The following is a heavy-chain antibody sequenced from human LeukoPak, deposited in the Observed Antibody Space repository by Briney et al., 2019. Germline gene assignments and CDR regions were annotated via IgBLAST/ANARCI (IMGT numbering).Heavy chain of an antibody. J-gene: IGHJ6*02. CDR1: GYTFTSYA. V-gene: IGHV7-4-1*04. D-gene: IGHD4-23*01. CDR2: INTNTGNP. Sequence: GASVKVSCKASGYTFTSYAMNWVRQAPGQGLEWMGWINTNTGNPTYAQGFTGRFVFSLDTSVSMAYLQISSLKAEGTAVYYCARDGTVVTTYYYYGMDVWGQGTTVTVSS. CDR3: ARDGTVVTTYYYYGMDV.